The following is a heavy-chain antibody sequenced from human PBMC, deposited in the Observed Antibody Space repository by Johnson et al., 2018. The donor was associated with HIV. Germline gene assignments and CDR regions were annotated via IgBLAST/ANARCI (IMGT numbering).Heavy chain of an antibody. Sequence: VQLVESGGGVVRPGGSLRLSCAVAGFRFDDYGMSWVRQAPGKGLEWISTINWNGGRTGYVDSLKGRFTISRDNSKNTLYLQMNSLRAEDTAVYYCAKDPPLATVVTPALWGQGTMVTVSS. D-gene: IGHD4-23*01. V-gene: IGHV3-20*04. J-gene: IGHJ3*01. CDR1: GFRFDDYG. CDR2: INWNGGRT. CDR3: AKDPPLATVVTPAL.